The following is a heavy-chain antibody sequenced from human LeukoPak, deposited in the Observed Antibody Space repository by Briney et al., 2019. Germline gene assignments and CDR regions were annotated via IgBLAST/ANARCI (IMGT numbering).Heavy chain of an antibody. J-gene: IGHJ5*02. CDR1: GGSSSSSSYY. CDR2: IYYSGST. D-gene: IGHD6-13*01. CDR3: ARSQGIAAAGTGGWFDP. Sequence: SETLSLTCTVSGGSSSSSSYYWGWIRQPPGKGLERIGSIYYSGSTYYNPSLKSRVTISVDTSKNQFSLKLSSVTAADTAVYYCARSQGIAAAGTGGWFDPWGQGTLVTVSS. V-gene: IGHV4-39*01.